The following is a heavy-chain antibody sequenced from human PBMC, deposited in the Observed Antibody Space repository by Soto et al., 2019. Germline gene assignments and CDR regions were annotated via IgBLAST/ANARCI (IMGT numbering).Heavy chain of an antibody. CDR2: INHSGST. Sequence: SETLSLTCAVYGGSFSGYYWSWIRQPPGKGLEWIGEINHSGSTNYNPSLKSRVTISVDTSKNQFSLKLSSVTAADTAVYYCARGYYGSGSYYRYYYYYGMDVWGQGTTVTVSS. D-gene: IGHD3-10*01. J-gene: IGHJ6*02. V-gene: IGHV4-34*01. CDR1: GGSFSGYY. CDR3: ARGYYGSGSYYRYYYYYGMDV.